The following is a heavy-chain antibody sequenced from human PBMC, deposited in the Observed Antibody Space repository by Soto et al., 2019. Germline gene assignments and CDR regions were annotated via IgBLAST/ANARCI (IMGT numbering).Heavy chain of an antibody. CDR1: GFTFSGSV. CDR2: IGMKSNSFAT. D-gene: IGHD2-15*01. Sequence: EVQLVESGGGLVQPGGSLRLSCAASGFTFSGSVIXXXXXXXXEGLEWVARIGMKSNSFATAYAAAVKGRFSISRXXXXXXXXXXXXXXXXXXXXXXXXXXXXCSGDACLHPNWGQGTLVTVSS. CDR3: XXXXCSGDACLHPN. V-gene: IGHV3-73*02. J-gene: IGHJ4*02.